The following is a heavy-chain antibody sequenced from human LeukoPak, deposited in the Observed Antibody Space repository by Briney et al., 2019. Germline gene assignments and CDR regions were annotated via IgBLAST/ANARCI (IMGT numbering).Heavy chain of an antibody. CDR3: ARDPLIFYFDNSGYYYFDF. D-gene: IGHD3-22*01. J-gene: IGHJ4*02. CDR2: IKQDGSEK. Sequence: GGSLRLSCAASGFTFSSYWMSWVRQAPGKGLEWVANIKQDGSEKYYVDSVKGRFTISRDNAKNSLYLQMNSLRVEDTAVYYCARDPLIFYFDNSGYYYFDFWGQGTLVTVSS. V-gene: IGHV3-7*01. CDR1: GFTFSSYW.